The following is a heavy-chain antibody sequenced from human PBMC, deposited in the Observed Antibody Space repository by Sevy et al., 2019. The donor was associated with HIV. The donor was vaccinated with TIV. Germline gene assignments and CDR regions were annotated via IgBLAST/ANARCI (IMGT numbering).Heavy chain of an antibody. CDR3: ATDRSIAVAGTDFDY. Sequence: GGSLRLSCAASGFTFSSYSMNWVRQAPGKGLEWVSSISSSSSYIYYADSVKGRFTISRDNAKNSLYLQMNSLRAEDTAVYYCATDRSIAVAGTDFDYWGQGTLVTVSS. CDR1: GFTFSSYS. CDR2: ISSSSSYI. J-gene: IGHJ4*02. V-gene: IGHV3-21*01. D-gene: IGHD6-19*01.